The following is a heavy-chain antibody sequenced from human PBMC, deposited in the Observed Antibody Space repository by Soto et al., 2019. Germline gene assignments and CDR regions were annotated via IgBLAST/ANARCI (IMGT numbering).Heavy chain of an antibody. CDR3: IYRRASWDYHGLDV. D-gene: IGHD2-21*01. J-gene: IGHJ6*02. V-gene: IGHV2-5*01. CDR1: GFSLTTGGVG. CDR2: IYWNDDR. Sequence: QFTLKESGPTLVKPTQTLTLTCTFSGFSLTTGGVGVGWIRQPPGRSLEWLAVIYWNDDRRRSPSLENRLTITKDPSKNQVVLTMTHMDPVDKATYYCIYRRASWDYHGLDVWGQGTPVTVSS.